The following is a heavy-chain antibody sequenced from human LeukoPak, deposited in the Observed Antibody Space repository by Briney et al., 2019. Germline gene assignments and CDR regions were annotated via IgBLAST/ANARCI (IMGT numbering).Heavy chain of an antibody. CDR3: TSVQGESPCWFDP. Sequence: QSGGSLRLSCATSGFNFRNYWMHWVRQAPGKGLVWVSRINGDGSGTDYADSVKGRFTISRDNAKNTLYLQMSSLRVEDTAVYYCTSVQGESPCWFDPWGQGTLVTVFS. D-gene: IGHD3-10*01. CDR2: INGDGSGT. J-gene: IGHJ5*02. V-gene: IGHV3-74*01. CDR1: GFNFRNYW.